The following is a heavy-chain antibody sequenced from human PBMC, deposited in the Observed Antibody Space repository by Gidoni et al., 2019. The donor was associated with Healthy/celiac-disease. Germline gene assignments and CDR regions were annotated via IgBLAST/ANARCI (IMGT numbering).Heavy chain of an antibody. V-gene: IGHV4-61*01. Sequence: QVQLQESGPGLVQPSETLSLTCTVSGGSVSSGSYYWSWIRQPPGKGLEWIGYIYYSGSTNYNPSLKSRVTISVDTSKNQFSLKLSSVTAADTAVYYCARGVLYGSGSYYFDLWGRGTLVTVSS. CDR2: IYYSGST. D-gene: IGHD3-10*01. CDR3: ARGVLYGSGSYYFDL. CDR1: GGSVSSGSYY. J-gene: IGHJ2*01.